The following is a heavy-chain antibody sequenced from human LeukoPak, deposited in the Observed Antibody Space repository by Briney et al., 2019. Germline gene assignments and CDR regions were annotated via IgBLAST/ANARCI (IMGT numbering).Heavy chain of an antibody. CDR3: ARETAELGRSFDY. J-gene: IGHJ4*02. D-gene: IGHD6-6*01. Sequence: PSETLSLTCAVYGGSFSGYYWSWIRQPPGKGLEWIGRIHTSESTNHNPSLTSRVTMSVDTSKNQFSLKLTSVTAADTAVYYCARETAELGRSFDYWGQGAQVTVSS. V-gene: IGHV4-59*10. CDR2: IHTSEST. CDR1: GGSFSGYY.